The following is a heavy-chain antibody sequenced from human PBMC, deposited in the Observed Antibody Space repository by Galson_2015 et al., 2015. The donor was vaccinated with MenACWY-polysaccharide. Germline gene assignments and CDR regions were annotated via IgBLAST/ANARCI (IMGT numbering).Heavy chain of an antibody. CDR3: ARPKPGYCSSTSCPPVRFDP. D-gene: IGHD2-2*01. V-gene: IGHV4-39*01. CDR1: GGSISSSSYY. CDR2: IYYSGST. J-gene: IGHJ5*02. Sequence: SETLSLTCTASGGSISSSSYYWGWIRQPPGKGLEWIGSIYYSGSTYYNPSLKSRVTISVDTSKNQFSLKLSSVTAADTAVYYCARPKPGYCSSTSCPPVRFDPWGQGTLVTVSS.